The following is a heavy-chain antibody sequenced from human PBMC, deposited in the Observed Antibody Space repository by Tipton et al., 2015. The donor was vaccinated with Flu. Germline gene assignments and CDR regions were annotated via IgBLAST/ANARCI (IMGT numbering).Heavy chain of an antibody. D-gene: IGHD1-1*01. V-gene: IGHV3-7*01. J-gene: IGHJ6*02. CDR3: ARYDVDTDPYFYYGMDV. CDR2: VNQDGSEK. Sequence: SLRLSCAASGFTFSGFWMSWVRHAPGKGLEWVANVNQDGSEKYYVDSVKGRFTISRDNAESSLYLQLSSLRVEDTAVYYCARYDVDTDPYFYYGMDVWGQGTTVTVSS. CDR1: GFTFSGFW.